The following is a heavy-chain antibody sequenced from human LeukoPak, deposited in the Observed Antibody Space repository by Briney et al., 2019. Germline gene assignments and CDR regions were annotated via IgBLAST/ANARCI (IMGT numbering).Heavy chain of an antibody. CDR1: GYTFTSYY. J-gene: IGHJ6*02. CDR2: INPSGGST. D-gene: IGHD1-26*01. V-gene: IGHV1-46*01. CDR3: ARAIGELPGYYYYYGMDV. Sequence: ASVKVSCKASGYTFTSYYMHWVRQAPEQGLEWMGIINPSGGSTSYAQTFQGRVTMTRDTSTSTVYMELSSLRSEDTAVYYCARAIGELPGYYYYYGMDVWGQGTTVTVSS.